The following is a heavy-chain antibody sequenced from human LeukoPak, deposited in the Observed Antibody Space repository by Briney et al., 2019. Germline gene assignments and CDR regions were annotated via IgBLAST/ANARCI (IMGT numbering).Heavy chain of an antibody. CDR1: GFTFSSYS. V-gene: IGHV3-21*04. D-gene: IGHD6-19*01. CDR3: ARVGYSSGWYKDYYYYMDV. Sequence: GGSLRLSCAASGFTFSSYSMNWVRQAPGKGLEWVSSISSSSSYIYYADSVKGRFTIFRDNAKNSLYLQMNSLRAEDTALYYCARVGYSSGWYKDYYYYMDVWGKGTTVTVSS. CDR2: ISSSSSYI. J-gene: IGHJ6*03.